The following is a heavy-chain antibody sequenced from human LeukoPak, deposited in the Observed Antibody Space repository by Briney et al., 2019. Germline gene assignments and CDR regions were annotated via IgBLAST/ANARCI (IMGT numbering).Heavy chain of an antibody. Sequence: SETLSLTCTVSGGSISSGGYYWSWIRQHPGKGLEWIGYIYYSGSTYYNPSLKNRVTISVDTSKNQFSLKLSSVTAADTAVYYCAREGHYYDSSGFDYWGQGTLVTVSS. J-gene: IGHJ4*02. CDR1: GGSISSGGYY. D-gene: IGHD3-22*01. V-gene: IGHV4-31*03. CDR3: AREGHYYDSSGFDY. CDR2: IYYSGST.